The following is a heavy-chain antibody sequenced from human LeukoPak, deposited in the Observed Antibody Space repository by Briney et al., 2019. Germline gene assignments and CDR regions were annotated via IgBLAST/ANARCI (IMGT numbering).Heavy chain of an antibody. CDR2: IYSGGST. CDR3: AKIAVAAKSDAFDI. J-gene: IGHJ3*02. CDR1: GFTVSSNY. V-gene: IGHV3-53*05. D-gene: IGHD6-19*01. Sequence: PGGSLRLSCAASGFTVSSNYMSWVRQAPGKGLEGVSVIYSGGSTYYADSVKGRFTISRDNSKNTLYLQMNSLRAEDTAVYYCAKIAVAAKSDAFDIWGQGTMVTVSS.